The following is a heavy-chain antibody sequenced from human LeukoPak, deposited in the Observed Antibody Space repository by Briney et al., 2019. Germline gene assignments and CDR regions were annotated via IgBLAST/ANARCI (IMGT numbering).Heavy chain of an antibody. D-gene: IGHD3-10*01. CDR2: INLNSGDT. J-gene: IGHJ5*02. Sequence: ASVKVSCKPSGYTLTGRYIHWVRQAPGQGLEWMGWINLNSGDTKYAQKFQGRVTMTRDTSIHTAYMELTSLTLDDTALYYCTRDSSAGFDPWGQGTLVTVSS. CDR3: TRDSSAGFDP. V-gene: IGHV1-2*02. CDR1: GYTLTGRY.